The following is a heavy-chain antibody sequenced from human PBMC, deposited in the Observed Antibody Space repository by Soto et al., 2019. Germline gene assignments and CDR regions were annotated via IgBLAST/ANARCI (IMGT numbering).Heavy chain of an antibody. V-gene: IGHV3-23*01. D-gene: IGHD3-10*01. CDR1: GFTFSNYA. CDR2: ISGSGGST. J-gene: IGHJ4*02. Sequence: GGSLRLSCAASGFTFSNYAMSWVRQAPGSGLEWVSSISGSGGSTFYTNSVKGRFTISRDNSKNTLYLQMNSLRADDTGVYYCAREGSSLVTSGGYFHYWGQGTPVTVSS. CDR3: AREGSSLVTSGGYFHY.